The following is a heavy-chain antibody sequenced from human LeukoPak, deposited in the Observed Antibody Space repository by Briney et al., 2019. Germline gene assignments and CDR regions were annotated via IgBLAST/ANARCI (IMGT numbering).Heavy chain of an antibody. D-gene: IGHD3-22*01. CDR3: ARYVTRYYYDSSGYGLDY. CDR1: GGSISSYY. Sequence: PSETLSLTCTVSGGSISSYYWSWIRQPPGKGLEWIGCIYYSGSTNYNPSLKSRVTISVDTSKNQFSLKLSSVTAADTAVYYCARYVTRYYYDSSGYGLDYWGQGTLVTVSS. J-gene: IGHJ4*02. CDR2: IYYSGST. V-gene: IGHV4-59*01.